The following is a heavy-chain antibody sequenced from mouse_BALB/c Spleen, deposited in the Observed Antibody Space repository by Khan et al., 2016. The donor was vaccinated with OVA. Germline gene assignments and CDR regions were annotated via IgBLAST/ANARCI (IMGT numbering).Heavy chain of an antibody. CDR2: IDPFSGGT. CDR1: GYSFTTYY. J-gene: IGHJ3*01. CDR3: TGHGYVAWFTY. Sequence: EVQLQQSGPELMKPGASVKISCKASGYSFTTYYIHWIMQSHGKSLEWIGYIDPFSGGTTYNQKFKGKATLTVDKSSSTAYLHLSNLTSEDSSVYYCTGHGYVAWFTYWGQGTLVTVSA. D-gene: IGHD2-2*01. V-gene: IGHV1S135*01.